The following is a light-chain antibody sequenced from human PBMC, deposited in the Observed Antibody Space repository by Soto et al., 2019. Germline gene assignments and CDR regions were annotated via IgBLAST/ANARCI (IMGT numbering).Light chain of an antibody. CDR3: QQYHNWPPIT. CDR2: GAS. Sequence: EIVVTQSPATLSVSPGERATLSCRASQNIASNLAWYQQKPGQAPRLLIYGASTRATGIPARFSGSGSGTEFTLTISNLQSEDFAVYFCQQYHNWPPITFGQGTRLEIK. J-gene: IGKJ5*01. CDR1: QNIASN. V-gene: IGKV3D-15*01.